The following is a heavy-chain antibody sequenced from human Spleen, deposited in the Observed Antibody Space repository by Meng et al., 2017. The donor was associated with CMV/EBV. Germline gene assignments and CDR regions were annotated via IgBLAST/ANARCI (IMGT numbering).Heavy chain of an antibody. V-gene: IGHV3-23*01. CDR1: FTFTSYA. CDR2: INTSGGHT. CDR3: AKIWAEDYDILTGYYDY. D-gene: IGHD3-9*01. J-gene: IGHJ4*02. Sequence: FTFTSYAMSWVRQAPGKGLEWVSTINTSGGHTYYADSVKGRFTISRDNSKTTLYLQLNSLTAEDTAVYYCAKIWAEDYDILTGYYDYWGQGTLVTVSS.